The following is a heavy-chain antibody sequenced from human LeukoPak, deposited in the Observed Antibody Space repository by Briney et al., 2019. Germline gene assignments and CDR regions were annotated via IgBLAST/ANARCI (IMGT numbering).Heavy chain of an antibody. CDR2: IRYDGSNK. D-gene: IGHD1-26*01. V-gene: IGHV3-30*02. CDR1: GFTFSSYG. CDR3: AKPSGSYDRRYYYYYYMDV. Sequence: GGSLRLSCAASGFTFSSYGMHWVRQAPGKGLEWVAFIRYDGSNKYYADSVKGRFTISRDNSKNTLYLQMNSLRAEDTAVYYCAKPSGSYDRRYYYYYYMDVWGKGTTVTISS. J-gene: IGHJ6*03.